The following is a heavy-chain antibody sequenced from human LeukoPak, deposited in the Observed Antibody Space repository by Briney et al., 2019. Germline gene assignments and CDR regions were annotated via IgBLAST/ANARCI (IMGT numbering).Heavy chain of an antibody. D-gene: IGHD6-19*01. Sequence: ASVKVSCKASGYTFTSYDINWVRQATGQGLEWMGWMNPNSGSTGYAQKFQGRIIITRDTSISTAYMELSSLRSEDTAVYYCARGHSSGWYVGWGQGTLVTVSS. V-gene: IGHV1-8*03. CDR2: MNPNSGST. CDR1: GYTFTSYD. CDR3: ARGHSSGWYVG. J-gene: IGHJ4*02.